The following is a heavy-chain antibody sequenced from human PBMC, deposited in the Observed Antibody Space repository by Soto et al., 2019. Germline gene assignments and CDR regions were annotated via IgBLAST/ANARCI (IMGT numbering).Heavy chain of an antibody. CDR1: GFTFSSYA. Sequence: GGSLRLSCAASGFTFSSYAMHWVRQAPGKGLEWVAVISYDGSNKYYADSVKGRFTISRDNSKNTLYLQMNSLRAEDTAVYYCARDTWGAAAAKSWGDAFDIWGQGTMVTVSS. CDR2: ISYDGSNK. CDR3: ARDTWGAAAAKSWGDAFDI. V-gene: IGHV3-30-3*01. D-gene: IGHD6-13*01. J-gene: IGHJ3*02.